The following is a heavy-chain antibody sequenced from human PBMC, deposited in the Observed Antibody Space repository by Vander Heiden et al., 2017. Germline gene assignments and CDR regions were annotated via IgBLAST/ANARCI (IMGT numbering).Heavy chain of an antibody. V-gene: IGHV3-9*01. J-gene: IGHJ4*02. D-gene: IGHD6-13*01. CDR1: GFTFDDYA. CDR3: ASVYSSSWYLDL. Sequence: EVQLVASGGGLVQPGRSLRLSCAASGFTFDDYAMHWVLQAPGEGLEWVSGISWNSGSIGYADSVKGRFTISRDNAKNSLYLQMNSLRAEDTALYYCASVYSSSWYLDLWGQGTLVTVSS. CDR2: ISWNSGSI.